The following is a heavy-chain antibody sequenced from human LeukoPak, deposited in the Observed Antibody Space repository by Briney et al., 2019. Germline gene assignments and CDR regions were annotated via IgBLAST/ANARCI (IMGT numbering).Heavy chain of an antibody. Sequence: ASVKVSCKASGYTFTSYGISWVRQAPGQGLEWMGWISAYNGNTNYALKLQGRVTMITDTSTSTAYMELRSLRSDDTAVYYCARDPQLGYCSSTSCFGAFDIWGQGTMVTVSS. V-gene: IGHV1-18*01. CDR3: ARDPQLGYCSSTSCFGAFDI. J-gene: IGHJ3*02. CDR2: ISAYNGNT. CDR1: GYTFTSYG. D-gene: IGHD2-2*01.